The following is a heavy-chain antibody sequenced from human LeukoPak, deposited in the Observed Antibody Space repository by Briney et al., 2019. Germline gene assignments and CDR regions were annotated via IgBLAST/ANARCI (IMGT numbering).Heavy chain of an antibody. CDR1: GYTFTDYY. CDR2: INPNSGGT. CDR3: ARSPDILTGENFDY. Sequence: ASVKVSCKASGYTFTDYYMRWVRRAPGQGLEWMGRINPNSGGTNYAQKFYARVTMTRDTSISTAYMELSRLRSDDTAVFYCARSPDILTGENFDYWGQGTLVTVSS. V-gene: IGHV1-2*06. J-gene: IGHJ4*02. D-gene: IGHD3-9*01.